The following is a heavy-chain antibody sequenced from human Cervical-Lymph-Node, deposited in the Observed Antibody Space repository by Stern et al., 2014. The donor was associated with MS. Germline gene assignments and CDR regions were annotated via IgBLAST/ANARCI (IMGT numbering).Heavy chain of an antibody. CDR1: GYTFTSYA. CDR3: ARETTDHLQVDWFDP. CDR2: INDGNGNT. J-gene: IGHJ5*02. Sequence: VQLVESGAGVKKPGASVKVSCKASGYTFTSYAMHWVRQAPGQRLEWVGLINDGNGNTKYSHTFKGRVTITRDTSASTALMELSSLSSDVTAVEYCARETTDHLQVDWFDPWGQGTLVTVSS. V-gene: IGHV1-3*01. D-gene: IGHD1-1*01.